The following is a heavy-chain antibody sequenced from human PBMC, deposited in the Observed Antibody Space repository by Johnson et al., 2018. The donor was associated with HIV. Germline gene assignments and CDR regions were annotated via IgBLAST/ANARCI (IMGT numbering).Heavy chain of an antibody. CDR3: ARDRYSSSSLDAFDV. J-gene: IGHJ3*01. V-gene: IGHV3-9*03. CDR1: GFSFDDYA. D-gene: IGHD6-6*01. CDR2: ISWNSGST. Sequence: VQLVESGGGLVQPGRSLRLSCAASGFSFDDYAMHWVRQAPGKGLEWVSGISWNSGSTFYANSVKGRFTISRDNSKNTLYLQMGSLRPEDMAVYYCARDRYSSSSLDAFDVWGQGTMVTVSS.